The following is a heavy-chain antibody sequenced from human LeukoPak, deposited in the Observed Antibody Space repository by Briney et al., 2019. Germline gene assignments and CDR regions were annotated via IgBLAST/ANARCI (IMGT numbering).Heavy chain of an antibody. Sequence: GGSLRLSCAASGFTFSTYNMNWVRQAPGKGLEWVSYISTDSDSIYYADSVKGRFTISRDNAKNSLYLQMNSLRDQDTAVYYCARDLRSGWYYFDFWGQGTLVTVSS. CDR1: GFTFSTYN. V-gene: IGHV3-48*02. CDR3: ARDLRSGWYYFDF. CDR2: ISTDSDSI. J-gene: IGHJ4*02. D-gene: IGHD6-19*01.